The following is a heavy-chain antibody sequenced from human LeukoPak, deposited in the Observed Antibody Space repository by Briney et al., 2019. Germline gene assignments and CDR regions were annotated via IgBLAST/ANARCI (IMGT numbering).Heavy chain of an antibody. V-gene: IGHV4-34*01. CDR3: ARDPGYGFDY. CDR1: GGSFSGYY. D-gene: IGHD5-12*01. J-gene: IGHJ4*02. Sequence: SETLSLTCAAYGGSFSGYYWSWIRQPPGKGLEWIGEINHSGSTNYNPSPKSRLTISVDTSKNQFSLKLSSVTAADTAVYYCARDPGYGFDYWGQGTLVTVSS. CDR2: INHSGST.